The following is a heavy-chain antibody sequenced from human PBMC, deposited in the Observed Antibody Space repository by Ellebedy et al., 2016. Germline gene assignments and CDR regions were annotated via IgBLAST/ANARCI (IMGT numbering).Heavy chain of an antibody. CDR2: ISSSSSYI. Sequence: GESLKISCAASGFTFSSYSMNWVRQAPGKGLEWVSSISSSSSYIYYADSVKGRFTISRDNSKNTLYLQMNSLRAEDTAVYYCAREVAVADPYGMDVWGQGTTVTVSS. V-gene: IGHV3-21*01. J-gene: IGHJ6*02. CDR1: GFTFSSYS. D-gene: IGHD6-19*01. CDR3: AREVAVADPYGMDV.